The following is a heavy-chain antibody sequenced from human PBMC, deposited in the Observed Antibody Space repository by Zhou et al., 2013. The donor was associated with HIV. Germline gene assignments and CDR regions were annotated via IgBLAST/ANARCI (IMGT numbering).Heavy chain of an antibody. CDR3: ARDRGPRSFDS. D-gene: IGHD3-10*01. Sequence: QVQLQESGPGLMKPSETLSLTCTVSGGSVSAYYWSWLRQPAGKELEWIGRIYHSGSFNYNPSLQSRVAMSIDTPXNHFSLRLTSVTAADTALYYCARDRGPRSFDSWGPGTWSPSPQ. CDR1: GGSVSAYY. V-gene: IGHV4-4*07. J-gene: IGHJ4*02. CDR2: IYHSGSF.